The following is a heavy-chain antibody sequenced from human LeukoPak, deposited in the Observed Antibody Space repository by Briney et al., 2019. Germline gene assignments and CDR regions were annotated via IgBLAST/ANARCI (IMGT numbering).Heavy chain of an antibody. J-gene: IGHJ4*02. Sequence: ASVKVSCRASGYSFTGHYMHWVRQAPGQGLEWMGWINPSSGGTKYAQKFQGRVTMTRDTSISTAYMELSRLGSDDTAVYYCARDPYDSSGGWGQGTLVTVSS. D-gene: IGHD3-22*01. V-gene: IGHV1-2*02. CDR1: GYSFTGHY. CDR2: INPSSGGT. CDR3: ARDPYDSSGG.